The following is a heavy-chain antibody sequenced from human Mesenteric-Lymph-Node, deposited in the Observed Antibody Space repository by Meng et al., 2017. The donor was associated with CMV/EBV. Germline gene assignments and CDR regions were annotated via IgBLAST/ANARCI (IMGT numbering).Heavy chain of an antibody. CDR3: ARHQRWLKSEGGFNY. Sequence: GHLRPRGPDPSKPSRIISCTSAVVVRAFTGYCSGLHRQRAVKGLEYIGESNHTRSTNSHQSLKSRVTISVDTSKNQFSRKLSSVTAADTAVYYCARHQRWLKSEGGFNYWGQGTLVTVSS. V-gene: IGHV4-34*01. J-gene: IGHJ4*02. CDR1: VRAFTGYC. D-gene: IGHD4-23*01. CDR2: SNHTRST.